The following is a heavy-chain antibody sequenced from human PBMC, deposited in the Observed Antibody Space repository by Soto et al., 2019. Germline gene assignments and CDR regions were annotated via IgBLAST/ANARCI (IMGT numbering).Heavy chain of an antibody. CDR2: INHSGST. V-gene: IGHV4-34*01. J-gene: IGHJ5*02. CDR3: ARGRGFRPAAAGNFP. Sequence: LSLTSAAFGGAVRGDCWSWDLQPPGKGLEWIGEINHSGSTNYSPSLKSRVTISVDTSKNQFSLKLSSVTAADTAVYYCARGRGFRPAAAGNFPWGQGTLVIVSS. CDR1: GGAVRGDC. D-gene: IGHD6-13*01.